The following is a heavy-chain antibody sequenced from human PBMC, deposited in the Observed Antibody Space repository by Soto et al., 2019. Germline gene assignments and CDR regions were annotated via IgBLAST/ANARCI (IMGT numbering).Heavy chain of an antibody. CDR1: GYTFTGYY. V-gene: IGHV1-2*02. Sequence: QVQLVQSGAEVKKPGASVKVSCKASGYTFTGYYMHWVRQAPGQGLEWMGWINPNSGGTNYAQKYHDGVTTTSDITTSTAYKVLRRLRSSDDTVYYCARSTASYYYYYMDVWGKGTTVTVSS. CDR3: ARSTASYYYYYMDV. J-gene: IGHJ6*03. CDR2: INPNSGGT.